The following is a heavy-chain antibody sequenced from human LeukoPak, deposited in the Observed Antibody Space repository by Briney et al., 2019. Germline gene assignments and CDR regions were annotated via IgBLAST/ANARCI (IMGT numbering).Heavy chain of an antibody. CDR3: AGDGRVTSTWDNFDF. D-gene: IGHD6-13*01. V-gene: IGHV3-48*02. CDR2: ISSTSNTK. CDR1: GFTFSSYS. J-gene: IGHJ4*02. Sequence: PGWSLRLSCAAAGFTFSSYSMHWVRQAPGKGLEWVSYISSTSNTKHYAGSVKGRFPVSRDNAKNSLYLQMNSLRDEDTAVYYCAGDGRVTSTWDNFDFWGQGTLVTVSS.